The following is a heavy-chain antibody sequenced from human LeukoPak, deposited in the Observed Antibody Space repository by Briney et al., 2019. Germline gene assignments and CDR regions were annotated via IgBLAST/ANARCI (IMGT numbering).Heavy chain of an antibody. CDR1: GFTFSSYG. J-gene: IGHJ4*02. V-gene: IGHV3-30*18. CDR3: AKYESRIAVADY. D-gene: IGHD6-19*01. CDR2: ISYDGSNK. Sequence: PGGSLRLSCAASGFTFSSYGMHWVRQAPGKGLEWVAVISYDGSNKYYADSVKGRFTISRDNSKNTLYLQMNSLRAEDTAVYYCAKYESRIAVADYWGQGTLVTVSS.